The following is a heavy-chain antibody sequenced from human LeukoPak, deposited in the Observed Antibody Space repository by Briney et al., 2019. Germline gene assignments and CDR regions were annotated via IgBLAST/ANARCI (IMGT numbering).Heavy chain of an antibody. Sequence: GGSLRLSCVASGFTFSSYTMNWVRQAPGKGLEWVSSITSGSYIYYAESVKGRFTNSRDNAKNSLYLQMNSLRAEDTAVYYCARDPAADDYWGQGTLVTVSS. J-gene: IGHJ4*02. CDR1: GFTFSSYT. CDR2: ITSGSYI. V-gene: IGHV3-21*01. D-gene: IGHD6-13*01. CDR3: ARDPAADDY.